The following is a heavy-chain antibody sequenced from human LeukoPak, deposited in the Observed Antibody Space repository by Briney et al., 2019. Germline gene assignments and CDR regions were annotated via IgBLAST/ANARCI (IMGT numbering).Heavy chain of an antibody. Sequence: GGSLRLSCTASGFSFSNHYMMWIRQAPGKGREWVANINEDESNKLHLVSVKGRFTVSRDNDRNSLYLQMNSLRVEDTAVYYCTRVIVAVTGYFDYFDFWGQGVLVTVSS. CDR1: GFSFSNHY. CDR3: TRVIVAVTGYFDYFDF. D-gene: IGHD3-9*01. V-gene: IGHV3-7*01. J-gene: IGHJ4*02. CDR2: INEDESNK.